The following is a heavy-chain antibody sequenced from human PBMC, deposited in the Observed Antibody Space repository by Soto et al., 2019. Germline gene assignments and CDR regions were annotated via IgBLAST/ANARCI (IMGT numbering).Heavy chain of an antibody. CDR3: AQGGVRMDV. D-gene: IGHD3-16*01. Sequence: ETLSLTCTVSGVSITTSYWSWIRQPPGKGLEWIAYLYDSATTNYNPSLKSRVTVSVDMSNNQSSLKLTSVTAADTAVYYCAQGGVRMDVWGQGTTVTVSS. CDR2: LYDSATT. CDR1: GVSITTSY. V-gene: IGHV4-59*01. J-gene: IGHJ6*02.